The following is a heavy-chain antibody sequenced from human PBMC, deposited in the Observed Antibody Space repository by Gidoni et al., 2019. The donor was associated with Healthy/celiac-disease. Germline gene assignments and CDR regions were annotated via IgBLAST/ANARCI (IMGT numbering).Heavy chain of an antibody. D-gene: IGHD4-17*01. V-gene: IGHV1-2*02. CDR3: ARGWGTTVTKADAFDI. CDR2: INPNSGGT. CDR1: GYTFTGYY. Sequence: QVQLVQSGAAVKKPGASVKVSCKAHGYTFTGYYMHWVRQAPGQGLEWMGWINPNSGGTNYAQKFQGRVTMTRDTSISTAYMELSRLRSDDTAVYYCARGWGTTVTKADAFDIWGQGTMVTVSS. J-gene: IGHJ3*02.